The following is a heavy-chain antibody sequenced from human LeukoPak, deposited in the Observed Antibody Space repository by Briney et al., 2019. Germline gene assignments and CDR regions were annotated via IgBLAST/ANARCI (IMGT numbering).Heavy chain of an antibody. CDR3: ATYGGNPFDY. Sequence: SETQSLTCTVSGGSISSYYWILLRQPAGKALEWIGRIYTSGSTNYNPSLKSRVTMSVDTSKNQFSLKLSSVTAADTAVYYCATYGGNPFDYWGQGTLVTVSS. D-gene: IGHD4-23*01. CDR2: IYTSGST. CDR1: GGSISSYY. J-gene: IGHJ4*02. V-gene: IGHV4-4*07.